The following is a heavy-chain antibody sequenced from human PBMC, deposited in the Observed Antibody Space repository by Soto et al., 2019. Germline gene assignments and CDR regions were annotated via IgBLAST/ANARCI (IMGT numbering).Heavy chain of an antibody. J-gene: IGHJ4*02. Sequence: QVQLVESGGGLVEPGGSLRLSCAASGFRFSDHYMTWIRQAPGKGLEWVSKISGDGTTTYYAASVKGRFTVSRDNAENSVYLQMNSLRAEDTAVYYCASDPYYYASGFWGQGTLVTVSS. V-gene: IGHV3-11*01. CDR3: ASDPYYYASGF. CDR2: ISGDGTTT. D-gene: IGHD3-10*01. CDR1: GFRFSDHY.